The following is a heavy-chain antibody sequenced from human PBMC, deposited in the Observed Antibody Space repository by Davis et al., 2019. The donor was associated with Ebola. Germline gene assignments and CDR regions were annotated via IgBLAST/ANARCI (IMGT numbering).Heavy chain of an antibody. CDR1: GYSFTSYW. J-gene: IGHJ4*02. CDR2: IYPGDSDT. V-gene: IGHV5-51*01. Sequence: GESLKISCKGSGYSFTSYWIGWVRQMPGKGLEWMGIIYPGDSDTRYSPSFQGRVTISADKSISTAYLQWSSLKASDTAMYYCARGGTYYYDSSGYSSPDYWGQGTLVTVSS. CDR3: ARGGTYYYDSSGYSSPDY. D-gene: IGHD3-22*01.